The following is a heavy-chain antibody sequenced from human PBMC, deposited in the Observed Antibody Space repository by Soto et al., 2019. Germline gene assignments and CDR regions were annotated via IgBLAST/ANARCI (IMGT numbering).Heavy chain of an antibody. V-gene: IGHV4-39*01. CDR3: ARIPRRSVERPYYFDY. CDR2: ISSSGST. CDR1: GGSISSSSYY. D-gene: IGHD1-1*01. Sequence: PSETLSLTCTVSGGSISSSSYYWGWIRQPPGKGLEWIGSISSSGSTYYKPSLKSRVAMSVDTSKNQFSIKLSSVTAADTAVYYCARIPRRSVERPYYFDYWGQGTLVTVSS. J-gene: IGHJ4*02.